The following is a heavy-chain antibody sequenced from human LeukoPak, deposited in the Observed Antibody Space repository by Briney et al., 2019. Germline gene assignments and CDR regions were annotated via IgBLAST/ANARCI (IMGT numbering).Heavy chain of an antibody. CDR3: ASDRGSSCHDY. Sequence: GGSLRLSCAASGFTFSSYWMSWVRQAPGKGLEWVANIKQDGSEKYYVDSVKGRFTISRDNAKNSLYLQMNSLRAEDTAVYYCASDRGSSCHDYWGQGTLVTVSS. CDR1: GFTFSSYW. D-gene: IGHD2-15*01. J-gene: IGHJ4*02. CDR2: IKQDGSEK. V-gene: IGHV3-7*03.